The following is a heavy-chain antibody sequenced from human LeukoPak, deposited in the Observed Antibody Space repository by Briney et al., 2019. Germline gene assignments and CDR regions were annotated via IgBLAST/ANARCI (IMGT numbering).Heavy chain of an antibody. D-gene: IGHD3-9*01. CDR1: GFTFSNYS. V-gene: IGHV3-21*01. J-gene: IGHJ5*02. Sequence: PGGSLRLSCAASGFTFSNYSWNWVRQAPGKGLEWVSSISISSSYIYYADSVKGRFTISRDNAKNSLYLQMNSLRAEDTAVYYCASCRNYDILTGYYPGGFDPWGQGTLVTVSS. CDR3: ASCRNYDILTGYYPGGFDP. CDR2: ISISSSYI.